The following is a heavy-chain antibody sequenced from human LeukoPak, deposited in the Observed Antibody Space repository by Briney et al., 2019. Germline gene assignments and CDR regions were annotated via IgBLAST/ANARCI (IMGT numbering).Heavy chain of an antibody. J-gene: IGHJ4*02. D-gene: IGHD6-6*01. CDR3: ARVEYSSPRGVDY. Sequence: SETLSLTCAVYGGSFSGYYWSWIRQPPGKGLEWIGEINHSGSTNYNPSLKSRVTISVDTSKYQFSLKLSSVTAADTAVYYCARVEYSSPRGVDYWGQGTLVTVSS. CDR2: INHSGST. V-gene: IGHV4-34*01. CDR1: GGSFSGYY.